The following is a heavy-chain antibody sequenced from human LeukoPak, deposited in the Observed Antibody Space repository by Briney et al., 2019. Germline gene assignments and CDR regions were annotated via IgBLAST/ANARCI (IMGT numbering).Heavy chain of an antibody. V-gene: IGHV1-2*02. D-gene: IGHD6-19*01. CDR2: INPNSGGT. J-gene: IGHJ3*01. CDR1: GYTFSGYY. CDR3: ASPRLVPLDAFDL. Sequence: ASVKASCKASGYTFSGYYMHWVRQAPGQGLEWMGWINPNSGGTNYAQKFQGRVTMTRDTSIGTAYMELSRLRSDDTAVYYCASPRLVPLDAFDLWGQGTMVTVSS.